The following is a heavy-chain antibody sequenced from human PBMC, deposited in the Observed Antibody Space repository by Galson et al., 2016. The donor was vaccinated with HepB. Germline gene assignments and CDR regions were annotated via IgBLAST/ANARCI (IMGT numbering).Heavy chain of an antibody. V-gene: IGHV3-23*01. CDR3: AKACSPGYYYGMDV. CDR1: GFTFSSFA. Sequence: SLRLSCAASGFTFSSFAMHWVRQAPGKGLEWVSAISGSGGSTYYADSVKGRFTISRDNSKNTLYLQMNSLRAEDTAVYYCAKACSPGYYYGMDVWGQGTTVTVSS. D-gene: IGHD6-13*01. J-gene: IGHJ6*02. CDR2: ISGSGGST.